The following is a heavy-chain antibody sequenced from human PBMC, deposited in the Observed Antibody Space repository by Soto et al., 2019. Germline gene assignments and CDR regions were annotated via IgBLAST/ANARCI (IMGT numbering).Heavy chain of an antibody. CDR3: ARDKGSGWYVGDDAFDI. V-gene: IGHV3-33*01. J-gene: IGHJ3*02. Sequence: GGSLRLSCAASGFTFSSYGIHWVRQAPGKGLEWVAVIWYDGSNKYYADSVKGRFTISRDNSKNTLYLQMNSLRAEDTAVYYCARDKGSGWYVGDDAFDIWGQGTMVTVSS. CDR1: GFTFSSYG. CDR2: IWYDGSNK. D-gene: IGHD6-19*01.